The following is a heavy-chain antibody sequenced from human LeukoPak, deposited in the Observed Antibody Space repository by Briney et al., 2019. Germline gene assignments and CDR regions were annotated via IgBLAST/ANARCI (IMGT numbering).Heavy chain of an antibody. Sequence: GGSLRLSCAASGFTFSSYWMSWVRQAPGKGLEWVANIKQDGSEKYYVDSVKGRFTISRDNAKNSLYLQMNSLRAEDTAVYYCARASDSSGWYLREGDYWGQGTLVTVSS. CDR2: IKQDGSEK. V-gene: IGHV3-7*01. CDR3: ARASDSSGWYLREGDY. CDR1: GFTFSSYW. D-gene: IGHD6-19*01. J-gene: IGHJ4*02.